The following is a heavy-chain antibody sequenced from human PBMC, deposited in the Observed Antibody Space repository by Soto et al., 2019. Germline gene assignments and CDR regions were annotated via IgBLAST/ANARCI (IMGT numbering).Heavy chain of an antibody. CDR1: GFTFSRYS. D-gene: IGHD3-10*01. Sequence: EVQLVESGGGLVKPGGSLRLSCAASGFTFSRYSMNWVRQAPGKGLEWVSLISSSSSYIYYADSVKGRFTISRDNAKNSLYLQMNSLRAEDTAMYYCARDRGGDLKDFDIWGQGTMVTVSS. CDR2: ISSSSSYI. V-gene: IGHV3-21*01. CDR3: ARDRGGDLKDFDI. J-gene: IGHJ3*02.